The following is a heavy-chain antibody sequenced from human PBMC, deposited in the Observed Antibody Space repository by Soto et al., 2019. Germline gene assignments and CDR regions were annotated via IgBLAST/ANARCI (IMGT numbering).Heavy chain of an antibody. CDR3: AKTIVAASGYYFDH. D-gene: IGHD2-21*01. CDR1: GFSFGDSY. J-gene: IGHJ4*02. CDR2: ISGGSSYT. Sequence: ESGGGLVKPGGSLRLACAASGFSFGDSYMSWVRQAPGKGLEWLSYISGGSSYTNYADSVKGRFTTSRDNAKRSLYLEMNSLRADDTAVYYCAKTIVAASGYYFDHWGQGNLVTVSS. V-gene: IGHV3-11*06.